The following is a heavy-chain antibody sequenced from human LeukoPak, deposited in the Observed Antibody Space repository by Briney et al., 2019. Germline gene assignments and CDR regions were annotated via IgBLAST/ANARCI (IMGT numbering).Heavy chain of an antibody. CDR1: GFTFDDYA. CDR2: ISWSSGSI. Sequence: PGGSLRLSCAASGFTFDDYAMHWVRQAPGKGLEWVSGISWSSGSIGYADSVKGRFTISRDNAKNSLYLQMNSLRAEDTALYYCAKVRTGGDYFDYWGQGTLVTVSS. CDR3: AKVRTGGDYFDY. J-gene: IGHJ4*02. V-gene: IGHV3-9*01. D-gene: IGHD2-8*02.